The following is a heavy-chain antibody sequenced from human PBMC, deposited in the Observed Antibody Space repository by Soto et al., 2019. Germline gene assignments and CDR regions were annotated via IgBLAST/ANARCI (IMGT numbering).Heavy chain of an antibody. J-gene: IGHJ6*02. CDR1: GGSISSGGYY. V-gene: IGHV4-31*03. Sequence: QVQLQESGPGLVKPSQTLSLTCTVSGGSISSGGYYWSWIRQHPGKGLEWIGYIYYSGSTYYNPSLKSRVTSSVDTSKNQFALELSSVTAADTAVYYCARDPTTVTTYYYGMDVWGQGTTVTVSS. CDR2: IYYSGST. D-gene: IGHD4-17*01. CDR3: ARDPTTVTTYYYGMDV.